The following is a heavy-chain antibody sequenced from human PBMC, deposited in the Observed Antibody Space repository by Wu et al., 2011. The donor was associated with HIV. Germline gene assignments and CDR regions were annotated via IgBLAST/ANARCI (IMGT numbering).Heavy chain of an antibody. CDR1: GYTFTNDG. CDR2: ISAYNGNT. V-gene: IGHV1-18*01. Sequence: QLVQSGAEMQKPGASVKVSCKASGYTFTNDGISWVRQAPGQGLEWMGWISAYNGNTNYAQNLQGRVTMTTDTSTSTAYMELRSLRSDDTAVYYCARAFYDAGVILRNWFDPWAREPWSPSPQ. D-gene: IGHD3-10*01. CDR3: ARAFYDAGVILRNWFDP. J-gene: IGHJ5*02.